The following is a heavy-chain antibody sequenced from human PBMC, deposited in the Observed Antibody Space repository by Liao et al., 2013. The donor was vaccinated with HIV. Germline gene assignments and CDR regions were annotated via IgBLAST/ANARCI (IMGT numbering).Heavy chain of an antibody. CDR3: ARAPSPDSGSFYYYYYMDV. V-gene: IGHV4-4*07. CDR1: GGSISSYY. CDR2: IYTSGST. J-gene: IGHJ6*03. D-gene: IGHD1-26*01. Sequence: QVQLQESGPGLVKPSETLSLTCTVSGGSISSYYWSWIRQPAGKGLEWIGRIYTSGSTNYNPSLKSRVTMSVDTSKNQFSLKLSSVTAADTAVYYCARAPSPDSGSFYYYYYMDVWGKGTTVTVSS.